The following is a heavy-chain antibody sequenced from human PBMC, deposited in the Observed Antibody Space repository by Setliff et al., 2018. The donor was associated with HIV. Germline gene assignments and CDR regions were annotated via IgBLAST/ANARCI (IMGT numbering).Heavy chain of an antibody. V-gene: IGHV4-39*01. CDR1: GGSISSGGFY. CDR3: ARKGSIAARRYDY. J-gene: IGHJ4*02. D-gene: IGHD6-6*01. Sequence: SETLSLTCTVSGGSISSGGFYWTWIRQPPGKGLEWIGSIYYSGSTYYNPSLRSRVTISVDTSKNQFSLKLSSVTAADTAVYYCARKGSIAARRYDYWGQGTLVTVSS. CDR2: IYYSGST.